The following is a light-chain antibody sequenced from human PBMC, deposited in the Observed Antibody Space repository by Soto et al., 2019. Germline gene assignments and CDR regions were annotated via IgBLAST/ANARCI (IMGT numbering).Light chain of an antibody. CDR2: DVS. CDR1: SSDIGAYSY. Sequence: QSVLTQPASVSGSPGQSITISCTGTSSDIGAYSYVSWYQQHPGKAPKLIIYDVSNRPSGVSNRFSGSKSDNTASLAISGLQPEDEADYYCCSYTSTYTRVFGTGTKVTVL. V-gene: IGLV2-14*01. CDR3: CSYTSTYTRV. J-gene: IGLJ1*01.